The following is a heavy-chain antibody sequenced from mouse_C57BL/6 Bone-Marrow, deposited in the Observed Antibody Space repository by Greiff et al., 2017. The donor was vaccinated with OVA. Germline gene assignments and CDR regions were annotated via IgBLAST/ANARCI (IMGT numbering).Heavy chain of an antibody. CDR3: AREVYYGSFDY. D-gene: IGHD1-1*01. Sequence: QVQLKQSGAELARPGASVKLSCKASGYTFTSYGISWVKQRTGQGLEWIGEIYPRSGNTYYNEKFKGKATLTADKSSSTAYMELRSLTSEDSAVYFCAREVYYGSFDYWGQGTTLTVSS. J-gene: IGHJ2*01. CDR1: GYTFTSYG. CDR2: IYPRSGNT. V-gene: IGHV1-81*01.